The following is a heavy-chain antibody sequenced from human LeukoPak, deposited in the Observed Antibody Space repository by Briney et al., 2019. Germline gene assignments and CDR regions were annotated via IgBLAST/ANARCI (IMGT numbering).Heavy chain of an antibody. Sequence: PGGSLRISCAASGFTFSSYSMNWVRQAPGKGLEWVSSISSSSSYIYYADSVKGRFTISRDNAKNSLYLQMNSLRAEDTAVYYCARDKDPDNFDYWGQGTLVTVSS. CDR3: ARDKDPDNFDY. V-gene: IGHV3-21*01. CDR2: ISSSSSYI. J-gene: IGHJ4*02. CDR1: GFTFSSYS.